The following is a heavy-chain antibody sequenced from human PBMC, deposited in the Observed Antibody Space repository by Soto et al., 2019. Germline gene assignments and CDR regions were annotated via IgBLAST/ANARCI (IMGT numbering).Heavy chain of an antibody. CDR1: GGSISGSSYF. CDR3: ATIPATTILTDY. CDR2: IYYSGST. Sequence: QLQLQESGPGLVKPSETLSLTCTVSGGSISGSSYFWGWIHQPPGKGLEWIGSIYYSGSTYYNPSLKSRVTISVDTSKNQFSLKLSSVTAADTAVYYCATIPATTILTDYWGQGTLVTVSS. J-gene: IGHJ4*02. V-gene: IGHV4-39*01. D-gene: IGHD2-2*02.